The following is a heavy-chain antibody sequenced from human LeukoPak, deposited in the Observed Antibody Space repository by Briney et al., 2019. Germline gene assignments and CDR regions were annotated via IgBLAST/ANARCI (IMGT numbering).Heavy chain of an antibody. CDR2: IWYDGSNK. CDR3: ARDHYYGSGSPYWYFDL. D-gene: IGHD3-10*01. V-gene: IGHV3-33*01. CDR1: GFTFSSYG. J-gene: IGHJ2*01. Sequence: GGSLRLSCAASGFTFSSYGMRWVRQAPGKGLEWVGVIWYDGSNKYYADSVKGRFTISRDNSKNTLYLQMNSLRAEDTAVYYCARDHYYGSGSPYWYFDLWGRGTLVTVSS.